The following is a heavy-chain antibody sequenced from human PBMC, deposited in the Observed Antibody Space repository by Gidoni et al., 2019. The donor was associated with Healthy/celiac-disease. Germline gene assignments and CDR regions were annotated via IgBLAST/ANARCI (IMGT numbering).Heavy chain of an antibody. CDR3: ARAGYYDSSGYSFDY. D-gene: IGHD3-22*01. Sequence: QVQLQQWGAGLLKPSETLSLPCAVYGGSFSGYYWSWIRQPPGKGLEWIGEINHSGSTNYNPSLKSRVTISVDTSKNQFSLKLSSVTAADTAVYYCARAGYYDSSGYSFDYWGQGTLVTVSS. CDR2: INHSGST. CDR1: GGSFSGYY. J-gene: IGHJ4*02. V-gene: IGHV4-34*01.